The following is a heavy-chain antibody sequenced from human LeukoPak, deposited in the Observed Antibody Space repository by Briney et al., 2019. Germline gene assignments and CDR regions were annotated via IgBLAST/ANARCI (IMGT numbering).Heavy chain of an antibody. D-gene: IGHD5-12*01. J-gene: IGHJ6*03. CDR1: GYTFTGYY. Sequence: ASVKVSCKAFGYTFTGYYMHWVRQAPGQGLEWMGWINPNSGGTNYAQKFQGRVTMTRDTSISTAYMELSRLRSDDTAVYYCARVLPLPDSYYYYMDVWGKGTTVTVSS. V-gene: IGHV1-2*02. CDR2: INPNSGGT. CDR3: ARVLPLPDSYYYYMDV.